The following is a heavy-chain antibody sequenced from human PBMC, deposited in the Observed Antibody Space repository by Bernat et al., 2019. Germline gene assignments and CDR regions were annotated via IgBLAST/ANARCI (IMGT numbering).Heavy chain of an antibody. CDR2: IYYSGST. V-gene: IGHV4-59*01. J-gene: IGHJ5*02. CDR3: ARVSVATITNWFDP. Sequence: QVQLQESGPGLVKPSETLSLTCTVSGGSISSYYWSWIRQPPGKGLEWIGYIYYSGSTNYNPSLKSRLTISVETSKNQFSLKLSSVTAADTAVYYYARVSVATITNWFDPRGQGTLITVSS. CDR1: GGSISSYY. D-gene: IGHD5-12*01.